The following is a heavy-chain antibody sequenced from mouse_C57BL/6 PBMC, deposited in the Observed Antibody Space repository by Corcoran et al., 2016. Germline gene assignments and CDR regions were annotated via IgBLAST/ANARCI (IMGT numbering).Heavy chain of an antibody. Sequence: QVPMQQHGDELMKPGASIKLSCQATGYTFTDYWIEWVKQRPGHGLQWIGESLPGSGSTNYNEKFKGKATFTADTSSNTAYMQLSSLTTEDSAIYYCAKGYDPCDYWGQGTTLTVSS. CDR1: GYTFTDYW. CDR3: AKGYDPCDY. D-gene: IGHD2-3*01. J-gene: IGHJ2*01. V-gene: IGHV1-9*01. CDR2: SLPGSGST.